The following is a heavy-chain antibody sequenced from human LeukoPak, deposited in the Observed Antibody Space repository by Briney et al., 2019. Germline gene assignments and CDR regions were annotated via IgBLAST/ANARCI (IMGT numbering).Heavy chain of an antibody. D-gene: IGHD3-22*01. J-gene: IGHJ4*02. Sequence: ASVKVSCKASGYTFTSYYMHWVRQAPGQGLEWMGIINPSGGSTSYAQKFQGRVTMTRDTSTSTVYMELSSLRSEDTAVYYCARAARTYYYDSSGYYSHPNFDYWGQGTLVTVSS. CDR3: ARAARTYYYDSSGYYSHPNFDY. CDR1: GYTFTSYY. CDR2: INPSGGST. V-gene: IGHV1-46*01.